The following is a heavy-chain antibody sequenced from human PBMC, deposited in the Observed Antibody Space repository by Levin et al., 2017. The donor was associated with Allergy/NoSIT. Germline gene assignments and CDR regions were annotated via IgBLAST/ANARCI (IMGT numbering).Heavy chain of an antibody. V-gene: IGHV3-30-3*01. Sequence: PGGSLRLSCAASGFTFSSYAMHWVRQAPGKGLEWVAVISYDGSNKYYADSVKGRFTISRDNSKNTLYLQMNSLRAEDTAVYYCARGREWIQPYYAYYFDYWGQGTLVTVSS. J-gene: IGHJ4*02. CDR2: ISYDGSNK. CDR3: ARGREWIQPYYAYYFDY. D-gene: IGHD5-18*01. CDR1: GFTFSSYA.